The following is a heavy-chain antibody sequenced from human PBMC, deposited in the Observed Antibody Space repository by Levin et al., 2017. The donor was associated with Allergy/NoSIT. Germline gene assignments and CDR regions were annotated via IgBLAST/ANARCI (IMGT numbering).Heavy chain of an antibody. D-gene: IGHD3-22*01. Sequence: SETLSLTCSVSGVSTRSKTYYWAWIRQSPGKGLEWVGSIYYSGSTYYNPSLKSRVTISADTSKNQFSLRLTSVTAADTAIYFCVGRYSDSFGVDYWGQGTLATVSS. CDR2: IYYSGST. V-gene: IGHV4-39*01. J-gene: IGHJ4*02. CDR3: VGRYSDSFGVDY. CDR1: GVSTRSKTYY.